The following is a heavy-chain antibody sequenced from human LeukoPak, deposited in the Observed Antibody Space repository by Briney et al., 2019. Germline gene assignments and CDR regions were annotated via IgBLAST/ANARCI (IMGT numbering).Heavy chain of an antibody. Sequence: PGGSLRLSCAASGFTFSSYSMNWVRQAPGKGLEWVSSISSSSSYIYYADSVKGRFTISRDNAKNSLYLQMNSLRAEDTAVYYCTRYPSSAALGKKWGQGTLVTVSS. J-gene: IGHJ4*02. V-gene: IGHV3-21*01. CDR1: GFTFSSYS. D-gene: IGHD6-6*01. CDR3: TRYPSSAALGKK. CDR2: ISSSSSYI.